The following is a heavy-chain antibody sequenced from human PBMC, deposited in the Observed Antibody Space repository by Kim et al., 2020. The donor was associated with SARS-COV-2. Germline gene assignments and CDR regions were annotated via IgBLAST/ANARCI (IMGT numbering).Heavy chain of an antibody. CDR2: INHSGST. D-gene: IGHD2-15*01. J-gene: IGHJ6*03. V-gene: IGHV4-34*01. CDR1: GGPFSCYY. Sequence: SETLSLTCAVYGGPFSCYYWSWIRQPSGKGLEWIGEINHSGSTNYNPSLKCRVTISVDTSKNQFSLKLSSVTAADTAVYYCARGTRRWQSRHYYYMDVWGKGTTVTVSS. CDR3: ARGTRRWQSRHYYYMDV.